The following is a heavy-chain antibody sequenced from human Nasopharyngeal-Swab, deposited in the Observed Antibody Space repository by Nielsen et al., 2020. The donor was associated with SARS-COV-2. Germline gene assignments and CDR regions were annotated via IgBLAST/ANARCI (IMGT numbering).Heavy chain of an antibody. D-gene: IGHD3-10*01. CDR2: ISHSGST. V-gene: IGHV4-59*13. CDR3: ARIDGWGAMDV. Sequence: SETLPLTCTVSSDSISPYFWNWIRQPPGMGLEWIGYISHSGSTNYTPSLKSRVTISIDTSKKQLSLKLRSVTAADTAVYYCARIDGWGAMDVWGQGTTVTVSS. CDR1: SDSISPYF. J-gene: IGHJ6*02.